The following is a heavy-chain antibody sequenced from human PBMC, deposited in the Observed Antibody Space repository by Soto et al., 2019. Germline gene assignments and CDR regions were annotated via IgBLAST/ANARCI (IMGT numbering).Heavy chain of an antibody. J-gene: IGHJ5*02. CDR2: IYYSGST. D-gene: IGHD3-10*01. CDR1: GGSISSGGYY. CDR3: ARSVARGRNWFDP. Sequence: LSLTCTVSGGSISSGGYYWSWIRQHPGKGLEWIGYIYYSGSTYYNPSLKSRVTISVDTSKNQFSLKLSSVTAADTAVYYCARSVARGRNWFDPWGQGTLVTVSS. V-gene: IGHV4-31*03.